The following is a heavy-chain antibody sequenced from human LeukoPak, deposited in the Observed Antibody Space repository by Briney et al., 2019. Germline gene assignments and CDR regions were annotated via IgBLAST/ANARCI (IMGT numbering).Heavy chain of an antibody. CDR1: VYSITFGYY. CDR3: ARMASSTWFGGGFENWFDP. J-gene: IGHJ5*02. D-gene: IGHD3-10*01. CDR2: MYHSGST. Sequence: PSETLSLTCAVSVYSITFGYYWGWIRHPPGQGLERIGSMYHSGSTYYSPSLKSRVTISVDTSKSQLSLKLSSVTAADTAVYYCARMASSTWFGGGFENWFDPWGQGTLVTVSS. V-gene: IGHV4-38-2*01.